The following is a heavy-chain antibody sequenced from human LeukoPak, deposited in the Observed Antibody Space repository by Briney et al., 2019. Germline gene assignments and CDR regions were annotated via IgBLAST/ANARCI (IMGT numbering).Heavy chain of an antibody. Sequence: GGSLRLSCAASGFTFSSYSMNWVRQAPGKGLEWVPSISSSSSYIYYADSVKGRFTISRDNAKNSLYLQMNSPRAEDTAVYYCARDFQVSPYYYYGMDVWGQGTTVTVSS. V-gene: IGHV3-21*01. CDR3: ARDFQVSPYYYYGMDV. CDR1: GFTFSSYS. J-gene: IGHJ6*02. CDR2: ISSSSSYI.